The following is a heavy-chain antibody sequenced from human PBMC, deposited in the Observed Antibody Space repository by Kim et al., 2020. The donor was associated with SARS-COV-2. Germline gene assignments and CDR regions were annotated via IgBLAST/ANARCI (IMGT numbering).Heavy chain of an antibody. CDR2: INHSGST. Sequence: SETLSLTCAVYGGSFSGYYWSWIRQPPGTGLELIGEINHSGSTNYNQSLKSRVTISVDTSKNQFSLTLSSVTAADTAVYYCARGTLIVGDTITSYYYYGMDVWGQGTTVTVSS. J-gene: IGHJ6*02. V-gene: IGHV4-34*01. D-gene: IGHD1-26*01. CDR1: GGSFSGYY. CDR3: ARGTLIVGDTITSYYYYGMDV.